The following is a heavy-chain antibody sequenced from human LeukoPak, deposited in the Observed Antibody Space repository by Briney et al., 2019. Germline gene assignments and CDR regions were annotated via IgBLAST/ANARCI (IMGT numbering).Heavy chain of an antibody. V-gene: IGHV1-18*01. J-gene: IGHJ3*02. Sequence: ASVKVSCKASGYTFTSYGISWVRQAPGRGLEWMGWISAYNGNTNYAQKLQGRVTMTTDTSTSTAYMELRSLRSDDTAVYYCARAFFTYTNVFDIWAQGTMVTVSS. CDR1: GYTFTSYG. CDR3: ARAFFTYTNVFDI. CDR2: ISAYNGNT. D-gene: IGHD1-14*01.